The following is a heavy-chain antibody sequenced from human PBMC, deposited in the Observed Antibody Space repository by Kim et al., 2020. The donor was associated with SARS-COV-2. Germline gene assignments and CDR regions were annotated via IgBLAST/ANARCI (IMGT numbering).Heavy chain of an antibody. J-gene: IGHJ3*02. CDR3: ASQMGYYYDSSGIDI. Sequence: SETLSLTCTVSGGSISSSSYYWGWIRQPPGKGLEWIGSIYYSGSTYYNPSLKSRVTISVDTSKNQFSLKLSSVTAADTAVYYCASQMGYYYDSSGIDIWGQVTMVTVSS. V-gene: IGHV4-39*07. CDR1: GGSISSSSYY. D-gene: IGHD3-22*01. CDR2: IYYSGST.